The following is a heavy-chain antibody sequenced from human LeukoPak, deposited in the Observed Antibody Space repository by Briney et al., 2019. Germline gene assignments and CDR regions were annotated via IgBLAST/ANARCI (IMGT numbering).Heavy chain of an antibody. J-gene: IGHJ6*03. CDR3: ARDSPYYYGSGSATYYMDV. CDR1: GGSISSSSYY. CDR2: IYYSGST. D-gene: IGHD3-10*01. Sequence: PSETLSLTCTVSGGSISSSSYYWSWIRQPPGKGLEWIGYIYYSGSTNYNPSLKSRVTISVDTSKNQFSLKLSSVTAADTAVYYCARDSPYYYGSGSATYYMDVWGKGTTVTISS. V-gene: IGHV4-61*01.